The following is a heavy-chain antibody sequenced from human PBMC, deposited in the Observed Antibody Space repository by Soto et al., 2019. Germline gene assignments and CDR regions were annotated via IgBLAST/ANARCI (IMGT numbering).Heavy chain of an antibody. CDR2: FDWDVER. J-gene: IGHJ4*02. D-gene: IGHD2-21*01. CDR1: GSSLTTNGGG. Sequence: QITLKESGSTLVEPTQTLTLTCTLSGSSLTTNGGGVGWIRQPPGKALEWLALFDWDVERRYSPSLESRLTVTKNTSKNQVVLTVTNVATVDTAKDYCAHRRVARNTVSFDYWCQRIMVTVSS. CDR3: AHRRVARNTVSFDY. V-gene: IGHV2-5*02.